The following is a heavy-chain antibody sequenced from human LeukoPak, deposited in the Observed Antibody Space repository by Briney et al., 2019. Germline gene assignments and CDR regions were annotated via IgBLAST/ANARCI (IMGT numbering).Heavy chain of an antibody. J-gene: IGHJ4*02. D-gene: IGHD3-22*01. CDR3: VKDLYYDNSGYYSGAFDY. CDR1: GFTFTSYG. Sequence: GGSLRLSCAASGFTFTSYGMHWVRQAPGKGLEWVAVISYDGSDKSYADSVRGRFTISRDNSKNTLYLQMNSLRAEDTAVYYCVKDLYYDNSGYYSGAFDYWGQGTLVTVSS. CDR2: ISYDGSDK. V-gene: IGHV3-30*18.